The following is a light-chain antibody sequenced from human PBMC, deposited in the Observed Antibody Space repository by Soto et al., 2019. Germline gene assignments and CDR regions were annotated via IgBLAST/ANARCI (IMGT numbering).Light chain of an antibody. V-gene: IGKV1-39*01. CDR3: QQSYSTPPALT. J-gene: IGKJ4*01. Sequence: DIQMTQSPSSLSASVGDRVTITCRASKSISSYLNWYQQKPGKAPKLLIYAASSLQSGVPSRFSGSGSGTDYTLTISSLQPEDFATYYCQQSYSTPPALTFAGGTKVEIK. CDR2: AAS. CDR1: KSISSY.